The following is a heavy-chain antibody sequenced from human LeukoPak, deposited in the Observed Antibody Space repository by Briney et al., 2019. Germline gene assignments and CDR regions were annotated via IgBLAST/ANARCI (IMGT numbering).Heavy chain of an antibody. J-gene: IGHJ4*02. V-gene: IGHV3-30-3*01. Sequence: GGSLRLSCAASGFTFRSYAMHWVRQAPGKRLEWVAAISYDGSNKYNAESVKGRFTISRDNSKNTLFLQINSLRTEDTAVYYCARDPMGTSPPWYFDYWGQGTLVTVSS. D-gene: IGHD5-24*01. CDR1: GFTFRSYA. CDR3: ARDPMGTSPPWYFDY. CDR2: ISYDGSNK.